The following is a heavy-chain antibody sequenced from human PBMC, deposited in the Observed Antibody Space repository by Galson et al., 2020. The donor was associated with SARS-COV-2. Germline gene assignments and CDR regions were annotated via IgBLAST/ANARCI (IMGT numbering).Heavy chain of an antibody. Sequence: ASVKVSCKTSGYRFTSYVISWVRQAPGPGLEWMGWISAYNGNTHYAQKFQGRVTLTTETSTSTAYMDLRSLRPDDTAVYYCARSGDAYGSGSFSYWGQGTLVTVSS. D-gene: IGHD3-10*01. V-gene: IGHV1-18*01. CDR1: GYRFTSYV. J-gene: IGHJ4*02. CDR2: ISAYNGNT. CDR3: ARSGDAYGSGSFSY.